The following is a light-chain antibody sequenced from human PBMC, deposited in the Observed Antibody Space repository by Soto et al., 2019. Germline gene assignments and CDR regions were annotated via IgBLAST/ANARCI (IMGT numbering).Light chain of an antibody. Sequence: EIVMTQSPATLSVSPGERATLSCRAGQSVSSNLVWYQQKPGQAPRLLIYGASTRATGIPARFSGSGSGTEFTLTISSLQSEDFAVYYCQQYNNWPRTFGQGTKV. J-gene: IGKJ1*01. V-gene: IGKV3-15*01. CDR1: QSVSSN. CDR2: GAS. CDR3: QQYNNWPRT.